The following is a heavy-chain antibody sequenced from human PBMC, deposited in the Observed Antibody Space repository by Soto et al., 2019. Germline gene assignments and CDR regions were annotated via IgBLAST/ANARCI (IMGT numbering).Heavy chain of an antibody. CDR3: AKGSRSSRPYYFDY. V-gene: IGHV3-23*01. Sequence: GRPLRHPSAASEFTISFYAMSWVSQAQGKGLEWVSAISDSGGSTYSADSVKGRFTISRDNSKNTLYLQMNSLRAEDTAVYYCAKGSRSSRPYYFDYWGQGTPVTVSS. D-gene: IGHD2-2*01. J-gene: IGHJ4*02. CDR1: EFTISFYA. CDR2: ISDSGGST.